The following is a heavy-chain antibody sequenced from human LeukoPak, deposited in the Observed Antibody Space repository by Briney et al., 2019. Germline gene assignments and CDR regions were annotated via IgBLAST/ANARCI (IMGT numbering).Heavy chain of an antibody. Sequence: GESLKISCKGSGYSFTSYWIGWVRQMPGKGLEWVGIIYPGDSDTRYSPSFQGQVTISADKSISTAYLQWSSLRSEDTAVYYCASSTQYYDFWSGYYPYYYGMDVWGQGTTVTVSS. CDR2: IYPGDSDT. J-gene: IGHJ6*02. V-gene: IGHV5-51*01. CDR3: ASSTQYYDFWSGYYPYYYGMDV. D-gene: IGHD3-3*01. CDR1: GYSFTSYW.